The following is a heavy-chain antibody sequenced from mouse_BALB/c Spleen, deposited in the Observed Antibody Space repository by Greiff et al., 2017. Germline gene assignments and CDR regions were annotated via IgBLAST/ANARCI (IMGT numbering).Heavy chain of an antibody. CDR2: INSNGGST. D-gene: IGHD1-2*01. CDR1: GFTFSSYG. CDR3: ASYYYGYFWYFDV. V-gene: IGHV5-6-3*01. Sequence: EVQGVESGGGLVQPGGSLKLSCAASGFTFSSYGMSWVRQTPDKRLELVATINSNGGSTYYPDSVKGRFTISRDNAKNTLYLQMSSLKSEDTAMYYCASYYYGYFWYFDVWGAGTTVTVSS. J-gene: IGHJ1*01.